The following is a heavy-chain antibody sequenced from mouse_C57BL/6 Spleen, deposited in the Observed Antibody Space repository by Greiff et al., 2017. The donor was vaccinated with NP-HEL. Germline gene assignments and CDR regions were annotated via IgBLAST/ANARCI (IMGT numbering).Heavy chain of an antibody. V-gene: IGHV1-15*01. Sequence: QVQLQQSGAELVRPGASVTLSCKASGYTFTDYEMHWVKQTPVHGLEWIGAIDPETGGTAYNQKFKGKAILTADKSSSTAYMVHRSLTAEDSAVYYCTRRAPDYAMDYWGQGTSVTVSS. D-gene: IGHD3-3*01. J-gene: IGHJ4*01. CDR1: GYTFTDYE. CDR3: TRRAPDYAMDY. CDR2: IDPETGGT.